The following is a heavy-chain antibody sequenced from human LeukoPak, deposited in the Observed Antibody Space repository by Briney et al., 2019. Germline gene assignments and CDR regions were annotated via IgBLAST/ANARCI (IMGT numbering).Heavy chain of an antibody. J-gene: IGHJ4*02. CDR3: AREASSSQGFDY. Sequence: SETLSLTCAVYGGSFSGYYWSWIRQPPGKGLEWIGEINHSGSTNYNPSLKSRVTISVDTSKNQFSLKLSSVTAADTAVYYCAREASSSQGFDYWGQGTLVTVSS. CDR2: INHSGST. V-gene: IGHV4-34*01. D-gene: IGHD6-6*01. CDR1: GGSFSGYY.